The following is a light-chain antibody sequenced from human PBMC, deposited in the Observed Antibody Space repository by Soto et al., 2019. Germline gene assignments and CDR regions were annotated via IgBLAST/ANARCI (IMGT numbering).Light chain of an antibody. CDR2: DAS. J-gene: IGKJ1*01. V-gene: IGKV3-11*01. CDR1: QSVSSY. CDR3: HQRQSWPRT. Sequence: EIVLTQSPATLSLSPGERATLSFRASQSVSSYLAWYQQKPGQAPRLLIYDASNRATGIPARFSASGSGTDFTLTISDVQPEDFALYYCHQRQSWPRTFGQGTKVDIK.